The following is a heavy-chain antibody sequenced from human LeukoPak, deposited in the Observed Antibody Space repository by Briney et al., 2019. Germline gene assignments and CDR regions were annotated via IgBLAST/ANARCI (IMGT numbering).Heavy chain of an antibody. CDR3: ARETSDYGSGSYYNLDY. D-gene: IGHD3-10*01. CDR1: GGSISSSSYY. CDR2: IYYSGST. Sequence: SETLSLTCTVSGGSISSSSYYWGWIRQPPGKGLEWIGSIYYSGSTYYNPSLKSRVTISVDTSKNQISLKLSSVTAADTAVYYCARETSDYGSGSYYNLDYWGQGTLVTVSS. V-gene: IGHV4-39*02. J-gene: IGHJ4*02.